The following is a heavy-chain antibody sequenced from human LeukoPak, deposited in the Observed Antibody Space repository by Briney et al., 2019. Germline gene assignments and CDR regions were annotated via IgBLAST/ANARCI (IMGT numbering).Heavy chain of an antibody. V-gene: IGHV3-74*01. CDR3: AKDLYSSGWYYFDY. D-gene: IGHD6-19*01. J-gene: IGHJ4*02. CDR1: AFTFSSYW. CDR2: INSGGSST. Sequence: GGSLRFSCTASAFTFSSYWMHWVRQAPGKGLVWVSHINSGGSSTSYADSVKGRFTISRDNAKNTLYLQMNSLRAEDTAVYYCAKDLYSSGWYYFDYWGQGTLVTVSS.